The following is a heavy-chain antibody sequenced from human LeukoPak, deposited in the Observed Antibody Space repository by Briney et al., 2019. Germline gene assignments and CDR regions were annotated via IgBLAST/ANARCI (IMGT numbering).Heavy chain of an antibody. J-gene: IGHJ4*02. CDR2: INPGDSET. Sequence: PGESLKISCKGSGYSFTSYWIGWVRQMPGKGLEWMRIINPGDSETKYSPSFQGQVTISADKSISTAYLQWSSLKASDTAIYYCARPGYRSRYFDYWGQGTLVTVSS. CDR1: GYSFTSYW. V-gene: IGHV5-51*01. CDR3: ARPGYRSRYFDY. D-gene: IGHD6-19*01.